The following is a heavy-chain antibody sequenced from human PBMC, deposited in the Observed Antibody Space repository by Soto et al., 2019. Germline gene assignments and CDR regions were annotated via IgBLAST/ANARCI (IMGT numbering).Heavy chain of an antibody. CDR2: INSDGSST. CDR3: ARDVEY. V-gene: IGHV3-74*01. CDR1: GFTFSTFW. J-gene: IGHJ4*02. Sequence: EVQLVESGGGLVQPGGSLRLSCEASGFTFSTFWMHWVRQAPGKGLVWVSRINSDGSSTNYADSVKGRVTISRDNDKNMLYLQMNSLRAEDTAVYYCARDVEYWGQGTLVTVSS.